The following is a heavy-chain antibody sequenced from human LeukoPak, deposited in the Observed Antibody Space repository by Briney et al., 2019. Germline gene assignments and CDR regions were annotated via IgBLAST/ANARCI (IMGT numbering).Heavy chain of an antibody. CDR3: ARDRRRYDILTGYYKSPHFDY. V-gene: IGHV1-18*04. J-gene: IGHJ4*02. CDR1: GYTFTSYG. CDR2: ISAYNGNT. Sequence: ASVKVSCKASGYTFTSYGISWVRQAPGQGLEWMRWISAYNGNTNYAQKLQGRVTMTTDTSTSTAYMELRSLRSDDTAVYYCARDRRRYDILTGYYKSPHFDYWGQGTLVTASS. D-gene: IGHD3-9*01.